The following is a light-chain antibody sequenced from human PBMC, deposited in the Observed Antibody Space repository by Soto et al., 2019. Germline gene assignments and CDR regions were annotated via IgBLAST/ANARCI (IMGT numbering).Light chain of an antibody. V-gene: IGKV3-11*01. CDR2: DAS. Sequence: EIVMTQSPATLSLSPGERATLSCRASQSVGKYLVWYQQKPGQAPRLLIYDASNRATGIPVRFSGRGSGTDFTLTISSLEPEDFAIYYCQQRSSWPRTFGRGTK. J-gene: IGKJ1*01. CDR3: QQRSSWPRT. CDR1: QSVGKY.